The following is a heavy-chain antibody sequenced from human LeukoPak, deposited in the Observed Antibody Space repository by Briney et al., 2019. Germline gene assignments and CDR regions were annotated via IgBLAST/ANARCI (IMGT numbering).Heavy chain of an antibody. CDR2: IYTSGST. D-gene: IGHD2-2*01. CDR1: GGSISSYY. J-gene: IGHJ5*02. CDR3: ARAHYCSSTSCSPNWFDP. V-gene: IGHV4-4*07. Sequence: SETLSLTCTVSGGSISSYYWSWIRQPAGKGLEWIGRIYTSGSTNYNPSLKSRVTMSVDTSKNRFSLKLSSVTAADTAVYYCARAHYCSSTSCSPNWFDPWGQGTLVTVSS.